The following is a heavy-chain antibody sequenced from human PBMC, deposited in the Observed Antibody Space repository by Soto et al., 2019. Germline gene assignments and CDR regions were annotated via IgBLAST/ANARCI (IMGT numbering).Heavy chain of an antibody. CDR1: GGSFSGYY. V-gene: IGHV4-34*01. Sequence: SETLSLTWGVYGGSFSGYYWNWIRQPPGKGLEWIGEIDHSGSTNYNPSLKSRVTISVDTSKNQFSLKLSSVTAADTAVYYCARGSGSYPPDYYYYYYMDVWGKGTTVTVSS. J-gene: IGHJ6*03. CDR2: IDHSGST. D-gene: IGHD3-10*01. CDR3: ARGSGSYPPDYYYYYYMDV.